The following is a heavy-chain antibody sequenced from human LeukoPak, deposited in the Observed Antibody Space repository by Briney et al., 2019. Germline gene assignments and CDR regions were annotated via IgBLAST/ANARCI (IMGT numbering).Heavy chain of an antibody. V-gene: IGHV4-59*01. CDR3: ARSIAAEDY. D-gene: IGHD6-13*01. CDR2: IYYSGST. CDR1: GGSISSYY. J-gene: IGHJ4*02. Sequence: SQTLSLTCTVSGGSISSYYWSWIRQPPGKGLEWIGYIYYSGSTNYNPSLKSRVTISVDTSKNQFSLKLSSVTAADTAVYYCARSIAAEDYWGQGTPVTVSS.